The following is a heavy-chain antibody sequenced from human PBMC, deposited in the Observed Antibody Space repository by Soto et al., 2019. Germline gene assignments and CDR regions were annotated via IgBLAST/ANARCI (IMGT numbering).Heavy chain of an antibody. Sequence: QVQLVQSGAEVKKPGASVKVSCKASGYTFSSHAMHWVRQAPGQRLEWMGWINAGNGNTKYSQNFQGRVAITRDTSASTAYMELRGLRSEDTAVYYCARDGARITVFGVVYYFDYWGQGTLVTVSS. D-gene: IGHD3-3*01. J-gene: IGHJ4*02. V-gene: IGHV1-3*01. CDR2: INAGNGNT. CDR1: GYTFSSHA. CDR3: ARDGARITVFGVVYYFDY.